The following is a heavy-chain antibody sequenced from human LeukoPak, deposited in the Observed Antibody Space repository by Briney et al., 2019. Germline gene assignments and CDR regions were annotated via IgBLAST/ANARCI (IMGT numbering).Heavy chain of an antibody. Sequence: GESLKISCKGSVYTYTSYWIGWVRQMPGKGLEWMGIIYPGDSDTRYSPSFQGQVTISADKSISTAYLQWNSLKASDTAMYYCARLRPQDAFDIWGQGTMVSVSS. CDR2: IYPGDSDT. V-gene: IGHV5-51*01. J-gene: IGHJ3*02. CDR3: ARLRPQDAFDI. CDR1: VYTYTSYW.